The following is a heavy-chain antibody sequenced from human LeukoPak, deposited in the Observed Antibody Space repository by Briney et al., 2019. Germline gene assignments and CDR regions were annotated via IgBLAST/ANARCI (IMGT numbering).Heavy chain of an antibody. CDR2: ISYNGVNK. V-gene: IGHV3-30-3*01. Sequence: GGSLRLSCAASGFMFSSNWMSWVRQAPGKGLEWVTLISYNGVNKYYADSVKGRFTISRDNSKNTLYLQMDSLRAEDTAVYYCARAKDGTNILDYWGQGTLVTVSS. CDR1: GFMFSSNW. J-gene: IGHJ4*02. CDR3: ARAKDGTNILDY. D-gene: IGHD5-24*01.